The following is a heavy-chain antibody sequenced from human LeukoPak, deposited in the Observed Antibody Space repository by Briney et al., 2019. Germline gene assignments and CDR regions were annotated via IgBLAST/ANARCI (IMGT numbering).Heavy chain of an antibody. CDR3: ARVYGDYGVDY. CDR1: GYSINSGYQ. V-gene: IGHV4-4*07. J-gene: IGHJ4*02. Sequence: KPSETLSLTCVVFGYSINSGYQWGWIRQPAGKGLEWIGRIYTSGSTNYNPSLKSRVTMSVDTSKNQFSLKLSSVTAADTAVYYCARVYGDYGVDYWGQGTLVTVSS. D-gene: IGHD4-17*01. CDR2: IYTSGST.